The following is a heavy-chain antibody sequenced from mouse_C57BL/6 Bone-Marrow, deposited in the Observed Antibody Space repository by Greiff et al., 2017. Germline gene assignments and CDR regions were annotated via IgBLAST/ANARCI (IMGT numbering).Heavy chain of an antibody. CDR2: IDPETGGT. CDR1: GYTFTDYE. Sequence: QVQLKQSGAELVRPGASVTLSCKASGYTFTDYEMHWVKQTPVHGLEWIGAIDPETGGTAYYQKFKGKAILTADKSSSTAYMELRSLTSEDSAVYYCTRADFDYGAYWGQGTLVTVSA. D-gene: IGHD2-4*01. J-gene: IGHJ3*01. CDR3: TRADFDYGAY. V-gene: IGHV1-15*01.